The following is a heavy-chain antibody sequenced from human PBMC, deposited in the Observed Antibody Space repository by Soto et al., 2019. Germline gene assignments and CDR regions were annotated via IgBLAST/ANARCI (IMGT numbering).Heavy chain of an antibody. V-gene: IGHV4-4*02. D-gene: IGHD3-3*01. Sequence: SETLSLTCAVSSGSISSSNWWSRVRQPPGKGLEWIGEIYHSGSTNYNPSLKSRVTISVDKSKNQFSLKLSSVTAADTAVYYCARIRGGGWRFLESWGKGTTVTVS. CDR2: IYHSGST. J-gene: IGHJ6*03. CDR1: SGSISSSNW. CDR3: ARIRGGGWRFLES.